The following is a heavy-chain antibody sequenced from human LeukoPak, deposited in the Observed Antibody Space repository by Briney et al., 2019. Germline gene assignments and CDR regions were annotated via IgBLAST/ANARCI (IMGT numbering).Heavy chain of an antibody. CDR2: IRSKANSYAT. V-gene: IGHV3-73*01. CDR1: GFTFSGSS. D-gene: IGHD4-17*01. Sequence: GALRLSCAASGFTFSGSSMHRVRQASGKRLEGGGRIRSKANSYATAYAASVKGRFTISRDDSKNTAYLQMNSLKTEDTAVYYCTRWATVTPFDPWGQGTLVTVSS. CDR3: TRWATVTPFDP. J-gene: IGHJ5*02.